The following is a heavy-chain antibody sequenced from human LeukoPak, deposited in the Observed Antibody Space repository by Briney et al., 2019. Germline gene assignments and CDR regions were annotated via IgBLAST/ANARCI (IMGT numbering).Heavy chain of an antibody. Sequence: GGSLRLSCAASGFTFSSYAMSWVRQAPGKGLEWVAVISYDGSNKYYADSVKGRFTISGDNSKNTLYLQMNSLRAEDTAVYYCAREYGSGMGYFDYWGQGTLVTVSS. J-gene: IGHJ4*02. D-gene: IGHD3-10*01. CDR1: GFTFSSYA. CDR3: AREYGSGMGYFDY. V-gene: IGHV3-30-3*01. CDR2: ISYDGSNK.